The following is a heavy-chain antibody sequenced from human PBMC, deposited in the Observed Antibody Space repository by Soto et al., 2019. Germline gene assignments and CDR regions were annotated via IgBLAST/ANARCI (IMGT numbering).Heavy chain of an antibody. V-gene: IGHV4-4*07. CDR3: ARESRSELGTVEY. J-gene: IGHJ4*02. D-gene: IGHD1-1*01. CDR2: IYASGTT. CDR1: GASISNYY. Sequence: VRLQESGPGLVKPSETLSLTCTVSGASISNYYWSWIRQPAGKGLECLGRIYASGTTTYNPSLRSRVTMSVDTSKNQFSLNLNSVTAADTAVYYCARESRSELGTVEYWGQGTLVTVSS.